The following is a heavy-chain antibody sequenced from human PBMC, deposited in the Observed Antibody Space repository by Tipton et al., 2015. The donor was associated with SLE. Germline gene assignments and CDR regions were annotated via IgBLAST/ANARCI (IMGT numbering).Heavy chain of an antibody. D-gene: IGHD3-10*01. Sequence: PGLVKPSETLSLTCTVSGGSISSHYWGWIRQPPGKGLEWIGTIYYSGSTYYNPSLKSRVTISVDTSKNQFSLKLSSVTAADTAVYYCARVLDGGSAPAAFDIWGQGTMVTVSS. CDR1: GGSISSHY. CDR3: ARVLDGGSAPAAFDI. J-gene: IGHJ3*02. CDR2: IYYSGST. V-gene: IGHV4-39*07.